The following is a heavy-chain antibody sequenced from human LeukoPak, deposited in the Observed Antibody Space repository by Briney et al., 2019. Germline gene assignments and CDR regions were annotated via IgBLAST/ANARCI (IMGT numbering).Heavy chain of an antibody. CDR1: GFTLFWHV. CDR3: VRDLGGRSGH. V-gene: IGHV3-74*01. CDR2: INEDGSTT. Sequence: PGGSLRLSCSASGFTLFWHVMHWVRQAPGKGLVWVSRINEDGSTTNYADSVKGRSTIFRDNAKNTLYLQMNSLRAEDTAVYYCVRDLGGRSGHWGQGTLVTVSS. J-gene: IGHJ4*02. D-gene: IGHD1-26*01.